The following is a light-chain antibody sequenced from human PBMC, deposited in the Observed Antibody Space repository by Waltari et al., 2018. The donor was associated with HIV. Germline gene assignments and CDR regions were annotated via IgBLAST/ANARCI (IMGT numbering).Light chain of an antibody. CDR2: DVS. J-gene: IGLJ1*01. CDR1: SSDVGGYNY. V-gene: IGLV2-14*01. Sequence: ALTQPASVSGSPGQSITISCTGTSSDVGGYNYVSWYQQHPGKAPKLMIYDVSNRPSGVSNRFSGSKSGNTASLTISGLQAEDEADYYCSSYTSSSTLDVFGTGTKVTVL. CDR3: SSYTSSSTLDV.